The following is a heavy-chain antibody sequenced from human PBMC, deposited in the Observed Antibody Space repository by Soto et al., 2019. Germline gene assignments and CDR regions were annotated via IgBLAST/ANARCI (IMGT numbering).Heavy chain of an antibody. CDR2: ISYDGSNK. D-gene: IGHD3-3*01. CDR1: GFTFSSYA. CDR3: ARDRAQVGGGFLEWLLYQDYGMDV. Sequence: QVQLVESGGGVVQPGRSLRLSCAASGFTFSSYAMHWVRQAPGKGLEWVAVISYDGSNKYYADSVKGRFTISRDNSKNTLYLQMNSLRAEDTAVYYCARDRAQVGGGFLEWLLYQDYGMDVWGQGTTVTVSS. J-gene: IGHJ6*02. V-gene: IGHV3-30-3*01.